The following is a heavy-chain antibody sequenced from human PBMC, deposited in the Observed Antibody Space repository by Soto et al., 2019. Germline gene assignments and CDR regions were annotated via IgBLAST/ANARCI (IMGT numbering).Heavy chain of an antibody. D-gene: IGHD6-6*01. CDR1: GYTFTSYA. CDR2: INAGNGNT. CDR3: ARDPVIRRGSSGYYYYGMDV. Sequence: ASVKVSCKASGYTFTSYAMHWVRQAPGQRLEWMGWINAGNGNTKYSQKFQGRVTISRDTSASTAYMELSSLRSEDTAVYYCARDPVIRRGSSGYYYYGMDVWGQGTTVTGSS. V-gene: IGHV1-3*01. J-gene: IGHJ6*02.